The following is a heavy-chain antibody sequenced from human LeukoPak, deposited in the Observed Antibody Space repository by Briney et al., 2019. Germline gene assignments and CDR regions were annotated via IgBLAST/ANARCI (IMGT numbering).Heavy chain of an antibody. V-gene: IGHV4-30-2*01. CDR1: GGSISSGGYY. D-gene: IGHD2-2*01. Sequence: PSETLSLTCTVSGGSISSGGYYWSWIRQPPGKGLEWFGYIYHSGSTYYNPSLKSRVTISVDRSKNQFSLKLSSVTAADTAVYYCARWSPLVVPLRGDAFDIWGQGTMVTVSS. CDR3: ARWSPLVVPLRGDAFDI. CDR2: IYHSGST. J-gene: IGHJ3*02.